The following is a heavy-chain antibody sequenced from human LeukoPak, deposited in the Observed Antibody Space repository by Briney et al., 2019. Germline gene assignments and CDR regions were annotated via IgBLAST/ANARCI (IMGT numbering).Heavy chain of an antibody. J-gene: IGHJ4*02. CDR3: ARGYCSGGSCYVAYFDY. CDR1: GYTFTSYG. Sequence: ASVKVSCKASGYTFTSYGISWVRQAPGQGLEWMGWISAYNGNTNYAQKLQGRVTMTTDTSTSTAYMELRSLRSDDTAVYYCARGYCSGGSCYVAYFDYWGLGTLVTVSS. V-gene: IGHV1-18*04. CDR2: ISAYNGNT. D-gene: IGHD2-15*01.